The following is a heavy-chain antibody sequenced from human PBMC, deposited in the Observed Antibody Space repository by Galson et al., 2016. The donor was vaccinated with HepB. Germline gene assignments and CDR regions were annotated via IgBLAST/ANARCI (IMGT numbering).Heavy chain of an antibody. CDR3: ATEGGNVERGGSCSK. CDR1: GFTFSGTW. Sequence: SLRLSCAVSGFTFSGTWMSWVRQAPGKGLEWVANIKEDGGEKYYGDSVKGRFIISRDNGKNLLFLHMTNLRAEDTAMYYCATEGGNVERGGSCSKWGQGTLVSVSS. D-gene: IGHD2-15*01. CDR2: IKEDGGEK. J-gene: IGHJ4*02. V-gene: IGHV3-7*01.